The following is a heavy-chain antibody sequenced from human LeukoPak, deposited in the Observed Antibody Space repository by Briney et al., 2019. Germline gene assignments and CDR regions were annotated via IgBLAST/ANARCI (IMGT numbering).Heavy chain of an antibody. CDR2: ISSSGSTI. CDR3: ARDRYYYDSSGYPYY. Sequence: GGSLRLSCAVSGFTFSDYYMSWIRQAPGKGLEWVSYISSSGSTIYYADSVKGRFTISRDNAKNSLYLQMNSLRAEDTAVHYCARDRYYYDSSGYPYYWGQGTLVTVSS. CDR1: GFTFSDYY. D-gene: IGHD3-22*01. V-gene: IGHV3-11*01. J-gene: IGHJ4*02.